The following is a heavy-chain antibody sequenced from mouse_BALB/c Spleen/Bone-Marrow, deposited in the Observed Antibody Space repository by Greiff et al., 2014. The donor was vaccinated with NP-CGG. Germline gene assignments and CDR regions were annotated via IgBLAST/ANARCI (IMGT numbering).Heavy chain of an antibody. D-gene: IGHD1-2*01. J-gene: IGHJ3*01. CDR3: GGRRFITTASWFAY. V-gene: IGHV1-14*01. CDR1: GYTFTSYV. Sequence: EVQLVESGPELVKPGASVKMSCKASGYTFTSYVMHWVKQKPGQGLEWIGYINPYNDGTKYNEKFKGKATLTSDKSSSTAYMELSSLTSEDSAVFYFGGRRFITTASWFAYWGQGTLVTVSA. CDR2: INPYNDGT.